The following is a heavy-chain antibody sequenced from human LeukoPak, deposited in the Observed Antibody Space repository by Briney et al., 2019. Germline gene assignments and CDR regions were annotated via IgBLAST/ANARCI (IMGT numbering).Heavy chain of an antibody. J-gene: IGHJ5*02. V-gene: IGHV4-34*01. CDR1: GGSFSDYY. CDR3: ARGPGSGSYRWFDP. Sequence: PSETLSLTCAVYGGSFSDYYWSWIRQPPGKGLEWIGETNHSGSTNYNPSLKSRVTISVDKSKNQFSLKLSSVTAADTAVYYCARGPGSGSYRWFDPWGQGTLVTVSS. D-gene: IGHD3-10*01. CDR2: TNHSGST.